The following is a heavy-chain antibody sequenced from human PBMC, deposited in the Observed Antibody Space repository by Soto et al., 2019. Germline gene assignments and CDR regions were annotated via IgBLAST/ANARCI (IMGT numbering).Heavy chain of an antibody. V-gene: IGHV3-74*01. Sequence: EVHLVESGGGLVQPGGSLRLSCAASGFTFSSYWMHWVRQAPGKGLVWVSRINSDGSSTSYADSVRGRFTISRDNAKNTLYLQMNSLRGEDTAVYYCTRDPAPSGWFDYWGQGTLVTVSS. CDR2: INSDGSST. J-gene: IGHJ5*01. CDR1: GFTFSSYW. D-gene: IGHD6-19*01. CDR3: TRDPAPSGWFDY.